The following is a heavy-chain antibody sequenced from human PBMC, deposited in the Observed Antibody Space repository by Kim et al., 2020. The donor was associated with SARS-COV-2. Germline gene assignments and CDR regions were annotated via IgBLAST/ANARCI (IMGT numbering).Heavy chain of an antibody. J-gene: IGHJ4*02. D-gene: IGHD3-10*01. CDR3: ARGRYGSAIDY. Sequence: TNYAQKLQGRVTMTTDTSTSTAYMGLRSLRSDDTAVYYCARGRYGSAIDYWGQGTLVTVSS. CDR2: T. V-gene: IGHV1-18*01.